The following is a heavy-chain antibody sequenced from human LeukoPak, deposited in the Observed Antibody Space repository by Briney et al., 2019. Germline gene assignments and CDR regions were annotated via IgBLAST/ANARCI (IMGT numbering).Heavy chain of an antibody. CDR1: GFTFSFYW. V-gene: IGHV3-7*04. Sequence: PGGSLRLSCAASGFTFSFYWMTWVRQAPGKGLEWVANIKQDGSEKYYVDSVKGRFTISRDDPMNSLYLQMNTLRAEDTAVYYCARNYGSGSYLDSWGQGTLVTVSS. D-gene: IGHD3-10*01. J-gene: IGHJ4*02. CDR3: ARNYGSGSYLDS. CDR2: IKQDGSEK.